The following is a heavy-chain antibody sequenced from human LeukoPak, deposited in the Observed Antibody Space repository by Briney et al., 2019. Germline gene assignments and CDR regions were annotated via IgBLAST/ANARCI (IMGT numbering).Heavy chain of an antibody. J-gene: IGHJ4*02. D-gene: IGHD6-19*01. CDR2: IRSDGSST. CDR1: GFSFSAYI. V-gene: IGHV3-64*01. Sequence: GGSLRLSCVASGFSFSAYIMHWVRQAPGKGLEYVSAIRSDGSSTFYPNSVKGRFTISRDNSKSILYLQMGSLRAEDTAVYYCTRRYGGHSGWAGYHDSWGQGTLVTVSS. CDR3: TRRYGGHSGWAGYHDS.